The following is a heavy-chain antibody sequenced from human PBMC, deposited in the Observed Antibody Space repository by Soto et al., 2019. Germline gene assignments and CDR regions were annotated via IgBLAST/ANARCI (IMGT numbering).Heavy chain of an antibody. D-gene: IGHD5-18*01. J-gene: IGHJ6*02. Sequence: PSETLSLTCTVAGGSMTRSGYYWGWIRQPPGNELQYIGSVYNNGQTYYNPSLTSPVTVSIDTSKNQFSLSLRSVTAADTAVYYCARDELVDTIHYGMDVWGQGTTVTVSS. CDR2: VYNNGQT. V-gene: IGHV4-39*07. CDR3: ARDELVDTIHYGMDV. CDR1: GGSMTRSGYY.